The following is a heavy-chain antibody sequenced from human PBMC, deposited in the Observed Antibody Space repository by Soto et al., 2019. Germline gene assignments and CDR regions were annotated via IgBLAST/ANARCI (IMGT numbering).Heavy chain of an antibody. CDR1: GYSFTSYW. CDR3: ARITTVTTYYYYGMDV. J-gene: IGHJ6*02. D-gene: IGHD4-17*01. V-gene: IGHV5-10-1*01. CDR2: IDPSDSYT. Sequence: GESLKISCKGSGYSFTSYWISWVRQMPGKGLEWMGRIDPSDSYTNYSPSFQGHVTISADKSISTAYLQWSSLKALDTAMYYCARITTVTTYYYYGMDVWGQGTTVTVSS.